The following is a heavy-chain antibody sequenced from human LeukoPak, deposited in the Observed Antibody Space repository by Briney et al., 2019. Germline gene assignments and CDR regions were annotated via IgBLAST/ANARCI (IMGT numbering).Heavy chain of an antibody. D-gene: IGHD3-3*01. CDR3: AKENDFVY. J-gene: IGHJ4*02. CDR2: ISYDGTNK. CDR1: GFTFSNYD. Sequence: GSSLRLSCAASGFTFSNYDMHWVRQAPGKGLEWVAVISYDGTNKYYADSVKGRFTISRDNSKSTLYLQMNSLRAEDTAVYYCAKENDFVYWGQRTLVTVSS. V-gene: IGHV3-30*18.